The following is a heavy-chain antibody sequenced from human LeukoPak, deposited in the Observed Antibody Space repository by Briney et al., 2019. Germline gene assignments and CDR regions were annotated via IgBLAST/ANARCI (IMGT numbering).Heavy chain of an antibody. V-gene: IGHV4-59*01. CDR1: GGSISSYY. Sequence: SETLSLTCTVSGGSISSYYWSWIRQPPGKGLEWIGYIYYSGSTNYDPSLKSRVTISVDTPKNQFSLKLSSVTAADTAVYYCARDILTGYYRDAFDIWGQGTMVTVSS. CDR2: IYYSGST. CDR3: ARDILTGYYRDAFDI. J-gene: IGHJ3*02. D-gene: IGHD3-9*01.